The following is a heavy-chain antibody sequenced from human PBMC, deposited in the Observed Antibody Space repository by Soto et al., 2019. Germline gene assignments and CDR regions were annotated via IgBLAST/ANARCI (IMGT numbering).Heavy chain of an antibody. V-gene: IGHV1-18*01. Sequence: GASVKVSCKASGYTFTSYGISWVRQAPGQELEWMGWISAYNGNTNYAQKLQGRVTMTTDTSTSTAYMELRSLRSDDTAVYYCARDITGYCSSTSCPDAFDIWGQGTMVTVSS. D-gene: IGHD2-2*01. J-gene: IGHJ3*02. CDR3: ARDITGYCSSTSCPDAFDI. CDR2: ISAYNGNT. CDR1: GYTFTSYG.